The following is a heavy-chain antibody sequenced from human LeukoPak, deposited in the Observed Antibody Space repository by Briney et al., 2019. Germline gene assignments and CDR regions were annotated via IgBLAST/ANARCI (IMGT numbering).Heavy chain of an antibody. CDR3: VRVIGGSGGYYHFDS. Sequence: GGSLRLSCAASGIIFSNYWMHWVRQTPGKGLEWLSRINSDGSNTNYADLVKGRFIISRDNARGTLYLQMKSLRLEDTGIYYCVRVIGGSGGYYHFDSWGQGTLVTV. CDR2: INSDGSNT. D-gene: IGHD3-22*01. J-gene: IGHJ4*02. V-gene: IGHV3-74*01. CDR1: GIIFSNYW.